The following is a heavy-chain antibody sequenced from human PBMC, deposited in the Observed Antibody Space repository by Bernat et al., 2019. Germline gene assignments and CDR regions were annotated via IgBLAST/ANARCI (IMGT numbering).Heavy chain of an antibody. Sequence: EVQLVESGGGLVKPGRSLRLSCTASGFTFGDYAMSWFRQAPGKGLEWVGFIRSKAYGGTTEYAASVKGRFTISRDDSKSIAYLQMNSLKTEDTAVYYCTRDPDYYDFWRGADYWGQGTLVTVSS. CDR1: GFTFGDYA. J-gene: IGHJ4*02. D-gene: IGHD3-3*01. V-gene: IGHV3-49*05. CDR3: TRDPDYYDFWRGADY. CDR2: IRSKAYGGTT.